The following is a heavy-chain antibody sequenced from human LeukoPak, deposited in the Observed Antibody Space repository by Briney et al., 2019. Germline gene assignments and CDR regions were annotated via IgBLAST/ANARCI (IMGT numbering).Heavy chain of an antibody. CDR3: AKLPLIVVVPAAMVDP. J-gene: IGHJ5*02. D-gene: IGHD2-2*01. CDR2: ISGSGGST. CDR1: GFTFSSYA. Sequence: GGSLRLSCAASGFTFSSYAMSWVRQAPGKGLEWVSAISGSGGSTYYADSVKGRFTISRDNSKNTLYLQMNSLRAEDTAVYYCAKLPLIVVVPAAMVDPWGQGTLVTVSS. V-gene: IGHV3-23*01.